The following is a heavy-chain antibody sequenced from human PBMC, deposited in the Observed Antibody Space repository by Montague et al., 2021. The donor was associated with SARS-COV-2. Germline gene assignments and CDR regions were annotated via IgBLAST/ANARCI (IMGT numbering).Heavy chain of an antibody. CDR3: ARGGGYYNYGLDV. D-gene: IGHD3-22*01. V-gene: IGHV4-59*01. CDR1: GGSISNYY. J-gene: IGHJ6*02. CDR2: IYYSGST. Sequence: SETLSLTCTVSGGSISNYYWSWIRQPPGRGLEWIGYIYYSGSTDXSPSLKSRVTISLDTSKNQFSLKVTSVTAADAAVCYCARGGGYYNYGLDVWGPGTTVTGSS.